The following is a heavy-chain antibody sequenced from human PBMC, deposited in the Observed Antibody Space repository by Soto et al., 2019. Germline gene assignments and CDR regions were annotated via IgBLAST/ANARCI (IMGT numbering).Heavy chain of an antibody. J-gene: IGHJ4*02. Sequence: QVQLQQWGAGLLKPSETLSLTCAVYGGSFSGYYWSWIRQPPGKGLEWIGEINHSGSTNYNPALKRRGTISGDTRKNQFSLKLSSVTAAGTAVYYCASGAGALLWFGELLGFDYWGQGTLVTVSS. D-gene: IGHD3-10*01. CDR3: ASGAGALLWFGELLGFDY. CDR2: INHSGST. V-gene: IGHV4-34*01. CDR1: GGSFSGYY.